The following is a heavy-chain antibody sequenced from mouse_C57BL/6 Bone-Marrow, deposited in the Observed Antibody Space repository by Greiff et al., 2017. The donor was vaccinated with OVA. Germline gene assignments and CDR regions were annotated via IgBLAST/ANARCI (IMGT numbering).Heavy chain of an antibody. CDR3: ASPDGYYPFAY. Sequence: VQLQQSGPELVKPGASVKISCKASGYTFTDYYMNWVKQSHGKSLEWIGDINPNNGGTSYNQKFKGKATLTVDKSSSTAYMERRSLTSEDSAVYYCASPDGYYPFAYWGQGTLVTGSA. J-gene: IGHJ3*01. V-gene: IGHV1-26*01. CDR1: GYTFTDYY. D-gene: IGHD2-3*01. CDR2: INPNNGGT.